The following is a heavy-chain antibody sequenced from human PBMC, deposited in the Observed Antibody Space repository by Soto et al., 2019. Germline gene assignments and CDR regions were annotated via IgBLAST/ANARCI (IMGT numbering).Heavy chain of an antibody. CDR3: AADRRTYSSGWYA. CDR2: IVVGSGNT. J-gene: IGHJ4*02. Sequence: SVKVSCKASGFTFTSSAVQWVRQARGQRLEWIGWIVVGSGNTNYAQKFQERVTITRDMSTSTAYMELSSLRSEDTAVYYCAADRRTYSSGWYAWGQGTLVTVSS. D-gene: IGHD6-19*01. V-gene: IGHV1-58*01. CDR1: GFTFTSSA.